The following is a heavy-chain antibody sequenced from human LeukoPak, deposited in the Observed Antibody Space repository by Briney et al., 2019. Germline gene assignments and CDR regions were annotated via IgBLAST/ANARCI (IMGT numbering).Heavy chain of an antibody. V-gene: IGHV4-59*01. D-gene: IGHD4-23*01. CDR1: GGYINSYY. CDR2: IYYSGST. CDR3: TREGGTSFDY. J-gene: IGHJ4*02. Sequence: EPSETLSLTCTVSGGYINSYYWNWIRQPPGKGLEWIGYIYYSGSTNYNPSLKSRVTISVGMSKSQFSLKLSSVTAADTAVYYCTREGGTSFDYWGQGTLVTVSS.